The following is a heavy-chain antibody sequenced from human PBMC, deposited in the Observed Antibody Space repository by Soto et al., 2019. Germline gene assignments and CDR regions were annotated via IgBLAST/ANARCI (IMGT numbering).Heavy chain of an antibody. Sequence: GGSLRLSCTASGFTFSDYSMNWVRHAPGKGLEWVSYISSSSGTIHYADSVKGRFTISRDNAKSSLFLHMNSLRAEDTAVYSYAXALKQGSTTRLGMDVWGKGTTVTVS. CDR2: ISSSSGTI. V-gene: IGHV3-48*01. D-gene: IGHD2-2*01. CDR3: AXALKQGSTTRLGMDV. CDR1: GFTFSDYS. J-gene: IGHJ6*03.